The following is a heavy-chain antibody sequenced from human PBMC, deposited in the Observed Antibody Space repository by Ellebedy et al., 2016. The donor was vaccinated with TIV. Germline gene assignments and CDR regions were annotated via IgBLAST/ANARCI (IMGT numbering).Heavy chain of an antibody. V-gene: IGHV1-3*01. CDR2: INAGNGNT. Sequence: ASVKVSCKASGYTFTSYAMHWVRQAPGRRLEWMGWINAGNGNTKYSQKFQGRVTITRDTSASTAYMELSSLRSEDTAVYYCARAPSGSPARWFDPWGQGTLVTVSS. CDR3: ARAPSGSPARWFDP. D-gene: IGHD1-26*01. J-gene: IGHJ5*02. CDR1: GYTFTSYA.